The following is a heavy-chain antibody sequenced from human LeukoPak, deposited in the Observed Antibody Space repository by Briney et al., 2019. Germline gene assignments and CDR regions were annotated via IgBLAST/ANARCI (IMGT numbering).Heavy chain of an antibody. CDR1: GFTFSSFG. CDR3: AKEGPYGGTYWHFDY. V-gene: IGHV3-30*18. D-gene: IGHD4/OR15-4a*01. J-gene: IGHJ4*02. CDR2: ISYDGSNK. Sequence: PGGSLRLSCAASGFTFSSFGMHWVRQAPGKGLEWVEVISYDGSNKYYADSVKGRFTITRENSKSTLYLQMNSLRPEDTAVYYCAKEGPYGGTYWHFDYWGQGTLVTVSS.